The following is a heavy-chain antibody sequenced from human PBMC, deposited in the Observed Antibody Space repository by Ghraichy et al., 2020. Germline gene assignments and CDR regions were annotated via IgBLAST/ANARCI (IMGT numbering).Heavy chain of an antibody. CDR3: ARYRGTGTTTEFDP. J-gene: IGHJ5*02. CDR2: VSGSGSSV. CDR1: GFTFSDYY. D-gene: IGHD1-7*01. Sequence: GGSQRLSCAASGFTFSDYYMNWVRQAPGKGLEWVSCVSGSGSSVYYADSVKGRFTISRDNAKNSLYLQMNSLRAEDTAVYYCARYRGTGTTTEFDPWGQGTLVTVSS. V-gene: IGHV3-48*01.